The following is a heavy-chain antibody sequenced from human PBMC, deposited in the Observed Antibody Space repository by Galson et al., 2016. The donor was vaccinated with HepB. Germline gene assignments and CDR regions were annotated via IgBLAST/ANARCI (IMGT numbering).Heavy chain of an antibody. Sequence: LSLTCTVSGGSISNYYWSWIRQPPGKGLEWIGYIYYRGNTNYNTSLKSRVTMSVDTSKNQFSLKLSSVTAADTAVYYCARATISSSSLFDYWGQGALVTVSS. CDR3: ARATISSSSLFDY. J-gene: IGHJ4*02. D-gene: IGHD6-13*01. CDR1: GGSISNYY. V-gene: IGHV4-59*01. CDR2: IYYRGNT.